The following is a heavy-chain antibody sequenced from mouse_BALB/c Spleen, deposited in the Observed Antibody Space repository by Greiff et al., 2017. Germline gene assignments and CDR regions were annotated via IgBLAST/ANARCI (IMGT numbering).Heavy chain of an antibody. CDR2: IWSGGST. CDR3: DVYYGNRYWYFDV. Sequence: QVQLQQPGPGLVQPSQSLSITCTVSGFSLTSYGVHWVRQSPGKGLEWLGVIWSGGSTDYNAAFISRLSISKDNSKSQVFFKMNSLQANDTAIYYCDVYYGNRYWYFDVWGAGTTVTVSS. J-gene: IGHJ1*01. D-gene: IGHD2-1*01. CDR1: GFSLTSYG. V-gene: IGHV2-2*02.